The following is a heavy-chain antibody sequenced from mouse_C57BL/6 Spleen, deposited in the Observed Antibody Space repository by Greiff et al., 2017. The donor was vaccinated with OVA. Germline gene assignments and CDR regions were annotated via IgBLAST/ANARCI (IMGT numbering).Heavy chain of an antibody. J-gene: IGHJ4*01. CDR1: GYSFTGYY. CDR3: ARWSYSLYAMDY. D-gene: IGHD2-10*01. CDR2: INPSTGGT. Sequence: EVKLQESGPELVKPGASVKISCKASGYSFTGYYMNWVKQSPEKSLEWIGEINPSTGGTTYNQKFKAKATLTVDKSSSTAYMQIKSLTSEDSAVYYCARWSYSLYAMDYWGQGTSVTVSS. V-gene: IGHV1-42*01.